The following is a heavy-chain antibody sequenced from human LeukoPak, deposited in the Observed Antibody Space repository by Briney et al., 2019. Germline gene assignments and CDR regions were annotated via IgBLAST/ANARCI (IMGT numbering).Heavy chain of an antibody. CDR2: TWYDGRNK. J-gene: IGHJ4*02. D-gene: IGHD6-19*01. Sequence: GGSLRLSCAASGITFNAIHWVRQAPGKGLEWVALTWYDGRNKYYADSVKGRFTISRDNSKNTLYLQVNSLRAEDTAVYYCARHSSGWYFSSEIDYWGQGALVTVSS. V-gene: IGHV3-30*02. CDR3: ARHSSGWYFSSEIDY. CDR1: GITFNA.